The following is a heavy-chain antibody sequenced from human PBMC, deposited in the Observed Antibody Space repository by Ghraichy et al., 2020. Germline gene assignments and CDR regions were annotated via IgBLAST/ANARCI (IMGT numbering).Heavy chain of an antibody. D-gene: IGHD6-19*01. J-gene: IGHJ5*01. Sequence: GGSLRLSCVASGYTFSRYTMNWVRQAPGKGLEWVSYISSSGSTIYYADSVKGRFTISRDNAKNSLYLQMNSLRDEDTAVYFCAKEAVTGTYNWFDSWGQGILVTVSP. CDR1: GYTFSRYT. V-gene: IGHV3-48*02. CDR2: ISSSGSTI. CDR3: AKEAVTGTYNWFDS.